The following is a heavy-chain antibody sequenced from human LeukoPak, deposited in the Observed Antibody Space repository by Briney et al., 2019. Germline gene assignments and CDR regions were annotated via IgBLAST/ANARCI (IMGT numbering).Heavy chain of an antibody. V-gene: IGHV3-48*03. J-gene: IGHJ5*02. D-gene: IGHD3-3*01. CDR1: GFTFSGYE. CDR3: ARQLRTHTNWFDP. Sequence: GGSLRLSCAASGFTFSGYEMNWVRQAPGKGLEWVSYISSSGSSIYYADSVKGRFTLSRQNAKNSLYLQMNSLRAEDTAVYYCARQLRTHTNWFDPWGQGTLVTVSS. CDR2: ISSSGSSI.